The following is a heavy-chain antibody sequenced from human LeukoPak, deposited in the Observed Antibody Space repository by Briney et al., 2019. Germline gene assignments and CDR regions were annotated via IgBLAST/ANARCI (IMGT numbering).Heavy chain of an antibody. CDR2: ISGSGGST. CDR1: GFTFSSYA. V-gene: IGHV3-23*01. Sequence: PGGSLRLSCAASGFTFSSYAMSWVRQAPGKGLEWVPAISGSGGSTYYADSVKGRFTISRDNSKNTLYLQMNSLRAEDTAVYYCAKPFRYYYDSSGYYTMSAFDIWGQGTMVTVSS. D-gene: IGHD3-22*01. CDR3: AKPFRYYYDSSGYYTMSAFDI. J-gene: IGHJ3*02.